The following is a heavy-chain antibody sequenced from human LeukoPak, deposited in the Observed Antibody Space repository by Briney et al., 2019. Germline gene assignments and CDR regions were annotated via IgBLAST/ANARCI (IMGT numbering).Heavy chain of an antibody. Sequence: SETLSLTCTVSGGSVSGYHWSWIRQPPGQGLECTGHIYLTGSTTYNPSLKSRVTISVDTSQNQFSLSLTSVTSADTAVYYCARVTAAGGGFDHWGQGTLVTVSS. CDR2: IYLTGST. J-gene: IGHJ4*02. V-gene: IGHV4-59*02. CDR1: GGSVSGYH. CDR3: ARVTAAGGGFDH. D-gene: IGHD2-15*01.